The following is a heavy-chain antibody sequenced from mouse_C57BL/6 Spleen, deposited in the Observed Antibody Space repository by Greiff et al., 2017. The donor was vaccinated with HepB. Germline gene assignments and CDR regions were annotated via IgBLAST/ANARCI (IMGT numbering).Heavy chain of an antibody. Sequence: VQLKESGPELVKPGASVKISCKASGYSFTGYYMNWVKQSPEKSLEWIGEINPSTGGTTYNQKFKAKATLTVDKSSSTAYMQLKSLTSEDSAVYYCARRGNYPYAMDYWGQGTSVTVSS. CDR3: ARRGNYPYAMDY. CDR1: GYSFTGYY. CDR2: INPSTGGT. V-gene: IGHV1-42*01. J-gene: IGHJ4*01. D-gene: IGHD2-1*01.